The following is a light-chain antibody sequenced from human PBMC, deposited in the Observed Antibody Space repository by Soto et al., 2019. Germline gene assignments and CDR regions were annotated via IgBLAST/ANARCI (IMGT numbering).Light chain of an antibody. Sequence: QSALTQPASVSGSPGQSITISCTGTSSDVGAYNYVSWYQHHPGKVPKLLIYEVTNRPSGVSDRFSGSKSGNTASLTISGLQDEDEADYYCSSKRDSSTLFVFGTGIKVTVL. J-gene: IGLJ1*01. CDR2: EVT. CDR1: SSDVGAYNY. CDR3: SSKRDSSTLFV. V-gene: IGLV2-14*01.